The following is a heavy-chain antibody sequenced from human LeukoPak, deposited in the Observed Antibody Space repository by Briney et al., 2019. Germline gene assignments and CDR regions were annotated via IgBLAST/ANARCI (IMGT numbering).Heavy chain of an antibody. J-gene: IGHJ6*02. D-gene: IGHD5-12*01. CDR2: ISAYNGNT. CDR3: ARASATISVYGMDV. CDR1: GYTFTSYG. Sequence: PGASVKVSCKASGYTFTSYGISWVRQAPGQGLEWMGWISAYNGNTNYAQKLQGRVTMTTDTSTSTAYMELRSLRSDDTAVYYCARASATISVYGMDVWGQGTTVTVSS. V-gene: IGHV1-18*01.